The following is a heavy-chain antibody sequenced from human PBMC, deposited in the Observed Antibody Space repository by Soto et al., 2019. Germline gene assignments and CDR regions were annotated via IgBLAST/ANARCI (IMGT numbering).Heavy chain of an antibody. CDR3: ARGYCSGGSCYLQEDLDV. J-gene: IGHJ6*02. CDR1: GGSFSGYY. CDR2: INHSGST. Sequence: PSETLSLTCAVYGGSFSGYYWSWIRQPPGKGLEWIGEINHSGSTNYNPSLKSRVTISVDTSKNQFSLKLSSVTAADTAVYYCARGYCSGGSCYLQEDLDVWGQGTTVNVSS. D-gene: IGHD2-15*01. V-gene: IGHV4-34*01.